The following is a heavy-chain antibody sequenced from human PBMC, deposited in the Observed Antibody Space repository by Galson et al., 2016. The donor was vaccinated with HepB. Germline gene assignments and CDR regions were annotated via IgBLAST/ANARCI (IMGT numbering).Heavy chain of an antibody. D-gene: IGHD3-9*01. V-gene: IGHV3-23*01. J-gene: IGHJ6*02. CDR3: ARYYDILTGYSNYGMDV. Sequence: SLRLSCAASGFTFTSNAMSWVRQAPGKGLEWVSAISGSGGSTYYADSVKGRFTISRANSKNTLYLQMNSLRAEDTAVYYCARYYDILTGYSNYGMDVWGQGTTVTVAS. CDR2: ISGSGGST. CDR1: GFTFTSNA.